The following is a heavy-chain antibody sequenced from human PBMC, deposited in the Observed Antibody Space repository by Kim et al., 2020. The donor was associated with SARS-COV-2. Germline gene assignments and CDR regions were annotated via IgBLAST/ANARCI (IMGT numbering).Heavy chain of an antibody. J-gene: IGHJ6*02. Sequence: GGSLRLSCAASGFTFSIYAMNWVRQAPGKGLEWVSAIDGGATGTYTADSVKGRFTISRDNSKNTLYLQMNSLRAEDTAMYYCARRNGYQGSGYMDVWGRGTTVTVSS. D-gene: IGHD3-10*01. V-gene: IGHV3-23*01. CDR1: GFTFSIYA. CDR3: ARRNGYQGSGYMDV. CDR2: IDGGATGT.